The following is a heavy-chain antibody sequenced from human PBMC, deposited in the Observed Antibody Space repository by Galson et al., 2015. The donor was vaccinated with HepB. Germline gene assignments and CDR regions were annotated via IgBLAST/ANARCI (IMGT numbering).Heavy chain of an antibody. Sequence: QSGAEVKKPGESLKISCKGSGYSFTSYWIGWVRQMPGKGLEWMGVIYPGDSDTRYSPSFQGQVTISADKSISTAYLQWSSLKASDTAMYYCARLGDGVYDSSGPPDYWGQGTLVTVSS. V-gene: IGHV5-51*01. CDR2: IYPGDSDT. CDR1: GYSFTSYW. J-gene: IGHJ4*02. CDR3: ARLGDGVYDSSGPPDY. D-gene: IGHD3-22*01.